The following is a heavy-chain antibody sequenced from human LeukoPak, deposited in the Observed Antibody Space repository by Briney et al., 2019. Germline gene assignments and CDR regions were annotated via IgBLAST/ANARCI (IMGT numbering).Heavy chain of an antibody. D-gene: IGHD3-10*01. CDR1: GGSISSYY. CDR2: IYSSGST. V-gene: IGHV4-59*01. CDR3: ARELVVSYGSGSSYVHAFDL. J-gene: IGHJ3*01. Sequence: PSETLSLTCTVSGGSISSYYWSWIRQPPGKGLEWIGYIYSSGSTNYNPSLKSRVSISVDTSKNQVSLRLRSVTAADTALYYCARELVVSYGSGSSYVHAFDLWGQGTQITVSS.